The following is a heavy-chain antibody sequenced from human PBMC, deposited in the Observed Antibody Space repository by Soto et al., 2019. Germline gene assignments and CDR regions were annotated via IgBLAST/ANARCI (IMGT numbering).Heavy chain of an antibody. V-gene: IGHV3-23*01. CDR3: AKDLSVWSGPYYFDD. Sequence: GGSLRLSCAASGFTFSSYAMSWVRQAPGKGLEWVSAISGSGGSTYYADSVKGRFTISRDNSKNTLYLQMNSLRAEDTAVYYCAKDLSVWSGPYYFDDWGQGTRVTVAS. CDR2: ISGSGGST. CDR1: GFTFSSYA. J-gene: IGHJ4*02. D-gene: IGHD3-3*01.